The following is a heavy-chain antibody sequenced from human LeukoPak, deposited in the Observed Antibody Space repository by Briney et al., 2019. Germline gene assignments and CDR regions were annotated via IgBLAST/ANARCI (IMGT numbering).Heavy chain of an antibody. CDR3: ARAIRGVIGY. CDR2: IYYSGST. D-gene: IGHD3-10*01. CDR1: GGSISSYY. J-gene: IGHJ4*02. V-gene: IGHV4-59*01. Sequence: PSETLSLTCTVSGGSISSYYWSWIRQPPGKGLEWIGYIYYSGSTNYNPSLKSRVTISVDTSKNQFSLKLSSVTAADTAVYYCARAIRGVIGYWGQGTLVTVSS.